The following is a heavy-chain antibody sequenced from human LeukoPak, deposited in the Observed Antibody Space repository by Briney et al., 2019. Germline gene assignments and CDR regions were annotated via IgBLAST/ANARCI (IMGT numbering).Heavy chain of an antibody. D-gene: IGHD3-22*01. CDR2: IYTSGSI. Sequence: SETLSLTCTVSGGSISSSSYYWGWIRQPPGKGLEWIGRIYTSGSITYNPSLKSRVSMSVDTSKNQFSLKLSSVTAADTAVYYCARGAMIVVGPDAFDIWGQGTMVTVSS. V-gene: IGHV4-61*05. CDR3: ARGAMIVVGPDAFDI. CDR1: GGSISSSSYY. J-gene: IGHJ3*02.